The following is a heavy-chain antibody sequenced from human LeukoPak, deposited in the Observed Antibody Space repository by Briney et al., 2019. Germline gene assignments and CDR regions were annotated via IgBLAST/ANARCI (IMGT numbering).Heavy chain of an antibody. CDR3: AKDQGLPGYYYYMGV. V-gene: IGHV3-23*01. Sequence: GGSLRLSCAASGLTFSSYGMSWVRQAPGKGLEWVSAISGSGGSTYYADSVKGRFTISRDNSKNTLYLQMNSLRAEDTAVYYCAKDQGLPGYYYYMGVWGKGTTVTVSS. CDR2: ISGSGGST. D-gene: IGHD5/OR15-5a*01. CDR1: GLTFSSYG. J-gene: IGHJ6*03.